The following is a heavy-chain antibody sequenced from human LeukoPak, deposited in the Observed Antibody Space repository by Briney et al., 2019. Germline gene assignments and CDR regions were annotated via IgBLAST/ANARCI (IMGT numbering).Heavy chain of an antibody. CDR1: GYTFTSYD. V-gene: IGHV1-69*06. Sequence: GASVKVSCKASGYTFTSYDINWVRQAPGQGLEWMGGIIPIFGTANYAQKFQGRVTITADKSTSTAYMELSSLRSEDTAVYYCAKIAVAGTNLFDYWGQGTLVTVSS. CDR3: AKIAVAGTNLFDY. D-gene: IGHD6-19*01. CDR2: IIPIFGTA. J-gene: IGHJ4*02.